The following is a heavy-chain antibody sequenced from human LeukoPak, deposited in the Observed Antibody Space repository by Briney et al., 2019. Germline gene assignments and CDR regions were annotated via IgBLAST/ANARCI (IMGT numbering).Heavy chain of an antibody. J-gene: IGHJ4*02. CDR1: GYTFISYA. CDR3: ARAQWSGYYVY. D-gene: IGHD3-3*01. V-gene: IGHV1-3*03. CDR2: INAGNGNT. Sequence: ASVKVSCKASGYTFISYALHWVRQAPGQRLEWMGWINAGNGNTRYSQEFQGRVTFTRDTSATTAYMELSSLKSEDTAIYYCARAQWSGYYVYWGQGTLVTVSS.